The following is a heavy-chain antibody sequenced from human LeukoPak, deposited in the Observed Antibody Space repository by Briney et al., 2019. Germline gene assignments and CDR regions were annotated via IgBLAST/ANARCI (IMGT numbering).Heavy chain of an antibody. D-gene: IGHD2-2*01. CDR2: ISSSSSYI. V-gene: IGHV3-21*01. CDR3: ARVEDIVVVPAAVDY. J-gene: IGHJ4*02. CDR1: GFTFGSYS. Sequence: GGSLRLSCAASGFTFGSYSMNWVRQAPGKGLEWVSSISSSSSYIYYADSVKGRFTISRDNAKNSLYLQMNSLRAEDTAVYYCARVEDIVVVPAAVDYWGQGTLVTVSS.